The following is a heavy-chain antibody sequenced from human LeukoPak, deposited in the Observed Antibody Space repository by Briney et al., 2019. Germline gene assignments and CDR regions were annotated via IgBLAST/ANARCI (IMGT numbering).Heavy chain of an antibody. D-gene: IGHD3-22*01. J-gene: IGHJ6*02. CDR2: INHSGST. V-gene: IGHV4-34*01. CDR1: GGSFSGYY. Sequence: PSETLSLTCAVYGGSFSGYYWSWIRQPPGKGLEWIGEINHSGSTNYNPSLKSRVTISVDTSKNQFSLKLSSVTAADTAVYYCARDSTRLYYYDSSGSDSYYYGKDVWGQGTTVTVSS. CDR3: ARDSTRLYYYDSSGSDSYYYGKDV.